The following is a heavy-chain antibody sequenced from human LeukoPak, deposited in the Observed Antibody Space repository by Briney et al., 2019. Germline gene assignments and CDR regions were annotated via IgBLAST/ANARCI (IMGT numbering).Heavy chain of an antibody. CDR3: AKDGRGGYSYGSYFDS. V-gene: IGHV3-21*04. J-gene: IGHJ4*02. CDR2: ISSSSSYI. D-gene: IGHD5-18*01. CDR1: GFTFSSYS. Sequence: GGSLRLSCAASGFTFSSYSMNWVRQAPGKGLEWVSSISSSSSYIYYADSVKGRFTISRDNSKNTLYLQMNSLRAEDTALYYCAKDGRGGYSYGSYFDSWGQGILVTVSS.